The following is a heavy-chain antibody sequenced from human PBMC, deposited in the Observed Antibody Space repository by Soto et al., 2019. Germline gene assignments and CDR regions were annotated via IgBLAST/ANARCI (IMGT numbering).Heavy chain of an antibody. V-gene: IGHV1-46*03. Sequence: ASVKVSCKASGYTFTSYYMHWVRQAPGQGLEWMGIINPSGGSTSYAQKFQGRVTMTRDTSTSTVYMELSSLRSEDTAVYYCARGGARAAAGYYFDYWGQGTLVTVSS. CDR2: INPSGGST. D-gene: IGHD6-13*01. J-gene: IGHJ4*02. CDR1: GYTFTSYY. CDR3: ARGGARAAAGYYFDY.